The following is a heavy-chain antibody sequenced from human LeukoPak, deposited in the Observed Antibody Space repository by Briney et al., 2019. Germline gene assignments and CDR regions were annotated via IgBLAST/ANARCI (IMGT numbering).Heavy chain of an antibody. CDR3: AGCRSGKALGLRFSHYYYMDV. J-gene: IGHJ6*03. V-gene: IGHV4-34*01. CDR2: INHSGST. Sequence: SETLTLTCAVYGGSFSGYYWSWIRQPPGKGLEWIGEINHSGSTNYNPSLKSRVTISVDTSKNQFSLKLSSVTAADTAVYYCAGCRSGKALGLRFSHYYYMDVWGKGTTVTVSS. D-gene: IGHD5-12*01. CDR1: GGSFSGYY.